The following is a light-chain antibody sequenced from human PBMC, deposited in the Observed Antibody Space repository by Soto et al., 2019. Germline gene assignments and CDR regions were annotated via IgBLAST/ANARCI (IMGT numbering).Light chain of an antibody. CDR2: DAS. V-gene: IGKV1-5*01. Sequence: DVQMNQSPSTLSACVGDRVTITCRASQSIRSLLAWYQQKPGKAPKVLIYDASSLGSGVPSRFSGSGSGTEFTLTISSLQPDDFATYFCQQYQTYSTFGQGTRLEIK. J-gene: IGKJ5*01. CDR3: QQYQTYST. CDR1: QSIRSL.